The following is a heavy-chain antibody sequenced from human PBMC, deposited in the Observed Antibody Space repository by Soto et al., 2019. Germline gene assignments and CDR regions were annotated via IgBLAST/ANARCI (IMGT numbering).Heavy chain of an antibody. CDR3: ARCHSDSSGPGYLDS. CDR2: VIPMFPKA. CDR1: GGTFISDA. D-gene: IGHD3-22*01. J-gene: IGHJ4*02. V-gene: IGHV1-69*06. Sequence: QVRLVQSEAEVKKAGSSVKVSCKASGGTFISDAVTWVRQAPGQGLEWMGGVIPMFPKANYAQKFQGRATISADKATSTVYMELHSLKSEDTAVCYCARCHSDSSGPGYLDSWGQGTLVTVTS.